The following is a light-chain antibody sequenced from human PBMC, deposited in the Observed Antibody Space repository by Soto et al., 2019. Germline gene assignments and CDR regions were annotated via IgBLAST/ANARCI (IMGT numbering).Light chain of an antibody. CDR1: QSVSSY. J-gene: IGKJ4*01. CDR3: QQRSNWPPLT. V-gene: IGKV3-11*01. Sequence: EIVLTQSPATLSLSPGERATLSCTASQSVSSYLAWYQQKPGQAPRLLIYHASNRATGIPARFSGSGSGTDFTLTISSLEPEDFAVYYCQQRSNWPPLTFGGGNKVESK. CDR2: HAS.